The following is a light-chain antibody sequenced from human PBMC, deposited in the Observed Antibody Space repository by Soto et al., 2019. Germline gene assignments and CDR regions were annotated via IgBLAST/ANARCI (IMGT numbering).Light chain of an antibody. Sequence: EIVMTQSPATLSVSPGERATLSCRASQSVSSNLAWYQQKPGQAPRLLIYGASTRATGIPARFSGSGSGTEFILTISSLQSEDFAVYYCQQYNSWPGWTFGQGTKVEIK. CDR1: QSVSSN. J-gene: IGKJ1*01. V-gene: IGKV3-15*01. CDR2: GAS. CDR3: QQYNSWPGWT.